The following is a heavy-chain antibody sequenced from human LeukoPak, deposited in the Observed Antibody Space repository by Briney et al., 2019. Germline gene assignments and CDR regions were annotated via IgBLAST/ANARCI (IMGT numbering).Heavy chain of an antibody. J-gene: IGHJ5*02. V-gene: IGHV3-21*01. CDR2: ISSSSSYI. CDR3: AREDCGGDCYQP. CDR1: GFTFSSYS. Sequence: GGSLRLSCAASGFTFSSYSMNWVRQAPGKGLEWVSSISSSSSYIYYADSVKGRFTISRDNAKNSLYLQMNSLRAEDTAVYYCAREDCGGDCYQPWGQETLVTVSS. D-gene: IGHD2-21*02.